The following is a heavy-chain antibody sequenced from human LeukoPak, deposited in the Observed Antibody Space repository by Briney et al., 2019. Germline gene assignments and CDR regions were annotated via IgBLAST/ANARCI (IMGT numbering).Heavy chain of an antibody. Sequence: SETLSLTCTVSGGSISSYYWSWIRQPPGKGLEWIGYIYHSGSTYYNPSLKSRVTISVDGSKNQFSLNLSSVTAADTAVYYCARSSSWSAARRGAFDIWGQGTMVTVSS. CDR3: ARSSSWSAARRGAFDI. D-gene: IGHD6-6*01. J-gene: IGHJ3*02. CDR1: GGSISSYY. CDR2: IYHSGST. V-gene: IGHV4-59*12.